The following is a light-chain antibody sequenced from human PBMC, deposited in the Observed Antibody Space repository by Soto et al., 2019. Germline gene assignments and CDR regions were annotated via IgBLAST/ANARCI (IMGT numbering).Light chain of an antibody. V-gene: IGLV2-14*01. Sequence: QSALTQPASVSGSPGQSITISCTGTSSDIGSNNYVSWFQQRPGKAPTLIIYEVSNRPSGVSTHFSGSKSGNTASLTISGLLLKDEAEYYCSSYTTTTRLFGGGTKLTVL. CDR1: SSDIGSNNY. J-gene: IGLJ3*02. CDR2: EVS. CDR3: SSYTTTTRL.